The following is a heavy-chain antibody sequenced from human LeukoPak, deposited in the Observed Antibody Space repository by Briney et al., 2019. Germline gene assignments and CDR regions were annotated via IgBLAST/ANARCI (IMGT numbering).Heavy chain of an antibody. J-gene: IGHJ3*02. CDR1: GFTFSSYW. CDR2: IKQDGSEK. D-gene: IGHD4-11*01. Sequence: PGGSLRLSCAASGFTFSSYWMSWVRQAPGKGLEWVANIKQDGSEKYYVDSVKGRFTISRDNAKNSLYLQMNSLRDEDTAVYYCARDPYRMLATVTTGVAFDIWGQGTMVTVSS. V-gene: IGHV3-7*01. CDR3: ARDPYRMLATVTTGVAFDI.